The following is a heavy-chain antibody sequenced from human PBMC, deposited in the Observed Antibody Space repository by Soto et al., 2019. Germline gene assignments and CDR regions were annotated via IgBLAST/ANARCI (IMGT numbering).Heavy chain of an antibody. CDR1: GFTFSSYW. CDR2: IKEDGSEK. D-gene: IGHD2-2*01. CDR3: PRGKPLSSIIVVLGAAHLGY. V-gene: IGHV3-7*04. J-gene: IGHJ4*02. Sequence: GGSLRLSCAASGFTFSSYWMSWVRQAPGKGLEWVANIKEDGSEKYYVDSVKGRFTISRDNAKNSLYLQMNSLRAEDTAVYYWPRGKPLSSIIVVLGAAHLGYWGQGTLVTVSS.